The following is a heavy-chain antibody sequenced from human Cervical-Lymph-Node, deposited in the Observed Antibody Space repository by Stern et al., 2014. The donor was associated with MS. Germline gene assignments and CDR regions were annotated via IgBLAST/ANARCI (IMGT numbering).Heavy chain of an antibody. D-gene: IGHD2-2*01. Sequence: EVQLVESGGGLLKPGGSLRLSCAASGFTSSSYGMHWVRQAPGKGLERVSSISSSGSNKYYADSVKGRLTISRDNAKNSLYLQMNSLRAEDTGIYYCARHCSSSSCYRYYGMDVWGQGTTVTVSS. CDR1: GFTSSSYG. CDR3: ARHCSSSSCYRYYGMDV. V-gene: IGHV3-21*01. J-gene: IGHJ6*02. CDR2: ISSSGSNK.